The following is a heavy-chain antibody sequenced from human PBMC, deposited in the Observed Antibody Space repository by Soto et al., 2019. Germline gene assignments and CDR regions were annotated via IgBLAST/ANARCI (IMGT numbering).Heavy chain of an antibody. Sequence: ASVKVSCKASGYTFTGYYMHWVRQAPGQGLEWMGWISAYNGNTNYAQKLQGRVTMTTDTSTSTAYMELRSLRSDDTAVYYCARIRDYYDSSGYQYYFDYWGQGTLVTVSS. CDR1: GYTFTGYY. CDR3: ARIRDYYDSSGYQYYFDY. V-gene: IGHV1-18*04. CDR2: ISAYNGNT. J-gene: IGHJ4*02. D-gene: IGHD3-22*01.